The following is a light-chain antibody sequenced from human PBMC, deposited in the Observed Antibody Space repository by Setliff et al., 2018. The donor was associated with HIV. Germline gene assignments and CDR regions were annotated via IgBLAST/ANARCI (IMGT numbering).Light chain of an antibody. CDR1: SSNIGENY. V-gene: IGLV1-51*01. Sequence: QSVLTQPPSVSAAPGQKVTISCSGSSSNIGENYVSWYQQLPGTAPKLLIYDSNKRPSGIPDRFSGSKSDTSATLGITGLQTGDEADYYCGTWDSSLSAGVFGGGTK. CDR3: GTWDSSLSAGV. CDR2: DSN. J-gene: IGLJ3*02.